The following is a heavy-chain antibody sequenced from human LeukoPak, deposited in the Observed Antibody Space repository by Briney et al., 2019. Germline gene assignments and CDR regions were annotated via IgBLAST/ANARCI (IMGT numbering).Heavy chain of an antibody. V-gene: IGHV6-1*01. J-gene: IGHJ4*02. Sequence: SQTLSLTCAISGDSVSSNSAAWNWNRQSPSRDLEWLGRTYYRSKWYNDYAVSVKSRITITPDTSKNQSSLQLNSVTPEDTAVYYCARSGIAVAGTGFDYWGQGTLVTVSS. CDR3: ARSGIAVAGTGFDY. D-gene: IGHD6-19*01. CDR1: GDSVSSNSAA. CDR2: TYYRSKWYN.